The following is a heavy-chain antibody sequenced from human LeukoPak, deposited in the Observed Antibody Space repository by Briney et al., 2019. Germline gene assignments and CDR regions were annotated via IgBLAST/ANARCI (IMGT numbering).Heavy chain of an antibody. CDR3: ARDPGPLEVLRNGMDV. Sequence: PETLSLTCTVSSGSISSSGYYWSWIRQPPGKGLEWIGYIYYSGSTNYNPSLKSRVTISVDTSKNQFSLKLSSVTAADTAVYYCARDPGPLEVLRNGMDVWGQGTTVTVSS. J-gene: IGHJ6*02. CDR1: SGSISSSGYY. CDR2: IYYSGST. V-gene: IGHV4-61*08. D-gene: IGHD3-10*01.